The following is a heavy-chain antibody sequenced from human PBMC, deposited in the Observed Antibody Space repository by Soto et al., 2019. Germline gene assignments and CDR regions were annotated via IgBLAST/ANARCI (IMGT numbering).Heavy chain of an antibody. V-gene: IGHV1-8*01. Sequence: ASVKVSCKASGYTFTSYDINWVRQATGQGLEWMGWMNPNSGNTGYAQKFQGRVTITADESTSTAYMELSSLRSEDTAVYYCARDMGMIVVVPAAFDIWGQGTMVTVSS. CDR2: MNPNSGNT. CDR1: GYTFTSYD. D-gene: IGHD3-22*01. J-gene: IGHJ3*02. CDR3: ARDMGMIVVVPAAFDI.